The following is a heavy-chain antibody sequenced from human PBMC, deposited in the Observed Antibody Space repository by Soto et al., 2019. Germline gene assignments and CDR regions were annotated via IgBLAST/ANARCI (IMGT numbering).Heavy chain of an antibody. Sequence: EVQLAESGGGLVQPGRSLRLSCEASGFSFVDYAMHWVRQVPGQGLEWVSGISWDGGYTGYADSVKGRFTISRDNAKNALYLQLNRLRVEDTALYYCVKDEGVWNTISCKDAFDYWGQGTKVNFS. CDR3: VKDEGVWNTISCKDAFDY. CDR1: GFSFVDYA. D-gene: IGHD2-2*01. J-gene: IGHJ3*01. CDR2: ISWDGGYT. V-gene: IGHV3-9*01.